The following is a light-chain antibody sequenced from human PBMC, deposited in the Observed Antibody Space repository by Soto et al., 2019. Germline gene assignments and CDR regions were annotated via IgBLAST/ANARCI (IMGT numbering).Light chain of an antibody. Sequence: DIQMTQSPSSLSASVGDRLTITCRASQSISSYLNWCQQKAGKAPKLLIYGASTLQSGVPSRFSGSGSGTDFTLTVSSLQPEDFVTYYCQQSYSTPRTFGQGTKVEIK. CDR2: GAS. CDR3: QQSYSTPRT. CDR1: QSISSY. V-gene: IGKV1-39*01. J-gene: IGKJ1*01.